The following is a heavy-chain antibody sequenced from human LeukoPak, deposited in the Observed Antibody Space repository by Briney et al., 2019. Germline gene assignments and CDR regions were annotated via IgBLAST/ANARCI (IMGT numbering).Heavy chain of an antibody. Sequence: ASVKVSCKASGYTFSEYYIRWVRQAPGQGLEWMAWINPTNGDTNYAQKFQDRVTMTRDTSISTAYMELTRLISDDTAVYYCARVGSSGWYVHPTLDYWGQGTLVTVSS. CDR2: INPTNGDT. D-gene: IGHD6-19*01. V-gene: IGHV1-2*02. CDR1: GYTFSEYY. CDR3: ARVGSSGWYVHPTLDY. J-gene: IGHJ4*02.